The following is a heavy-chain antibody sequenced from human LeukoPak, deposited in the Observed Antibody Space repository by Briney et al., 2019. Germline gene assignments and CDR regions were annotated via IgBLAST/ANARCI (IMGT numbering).Heavy chain of an antibody. CDR1: GYTFTSYG. J-gene: IGHJ4*02. CDR2: ISAYNSNT. V-gene: IGHV1-18*01. Sequence: ASVKVSCKSSGYTFTSYGISWVRQAPGQGLEWMGWISAYNSNTNYAQKLQGRVTMTTDTSTSTAYMELGSLRSDDTAVYYCARAPGIVGATGYDYWGQGTLVTVSS. CDR3: ARAPGIVGATGYDY. D-gene: IGHD1-26*01.